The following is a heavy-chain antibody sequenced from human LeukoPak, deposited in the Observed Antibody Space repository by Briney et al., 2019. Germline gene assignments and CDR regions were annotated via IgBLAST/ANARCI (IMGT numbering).Heavy chain of an antibody. D-gene: IGHD2-15*01. J-gene: IGHJ3*02. CDR2: IHYSGST. Sequence: SETLSLTCTVSGVSINSSNYYWGWIRQPPGKGLEWIESIHYSGSTYYNPSLKSRVTISIDTSKNQLSLKLSSVTAADTAGYYCGRHWADVADAFDIWGQGTMVTVSS. V-gene: IGHV4-39*01. CDR3: GRHWADVADAFDI. CDR1: GVSINSSNYY.